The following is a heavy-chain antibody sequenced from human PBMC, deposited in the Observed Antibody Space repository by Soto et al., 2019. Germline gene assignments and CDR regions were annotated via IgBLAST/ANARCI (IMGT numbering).Heavy chain of an antibody. CDR3: TRYNNENYYYSYGRNV. Sequence: TSETLSLTCTVSGGSISNYYWSWIRQPPGKGLEWIGYIYYSGSTNYNPSLKSRVTISVDTSKNQFSLKLNSVTAADTAVYYCTRYNNENYYYSYGRNVGAQGPTATVSS. D-gene: IGHD1-1*01. V-gene: IGHV4-59*01. CDR1: GGSISNYY. J-gene: IGHJ6*02. CDR2: IYYSGST.